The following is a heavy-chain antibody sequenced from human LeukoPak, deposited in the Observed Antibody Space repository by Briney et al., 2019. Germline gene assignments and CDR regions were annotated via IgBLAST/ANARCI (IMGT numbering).Heavy chain of an antibody. D-gene: IGHD6-19*01. CDR2: ISYSGST. J-gene: IGHJ4*02. CDR1: GGSISGYY. CDR3: ARDGRAGSLFAY. V-gene: IGHV4-59*01. Sequence: TSETLSLTCTVSGGSISGYYWSWIRQPPGKGLEWVGYISYSGSTNYNPSLKSRVTISVDTSKNQFSLKLSSVTAADTAIYYCARDGRAGSLFAYWGQGTLVTVSS.